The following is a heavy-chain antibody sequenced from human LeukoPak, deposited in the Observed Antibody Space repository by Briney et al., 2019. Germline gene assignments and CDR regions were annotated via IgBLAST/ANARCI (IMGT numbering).Heavy chain of an antibody. Sequence: ASVRVSCKASRYTFTDYYMRWVRQAPGQGLEWMGWINPNSGGTNYAQKFQGRVTMTRDTSISTAYMELSRLKSDDTAVYYCARVHFYDSSGYSLINPWGQGTRVTVSS. D-gene: IGHD3-22*01. V-gene: IGHV1-2*02. CDR1: RYTFTDYY. CDR2: INPNSGGT. CDR3: ARVHFYDSSGYSLINP. J-gene: IGHJ4*02.